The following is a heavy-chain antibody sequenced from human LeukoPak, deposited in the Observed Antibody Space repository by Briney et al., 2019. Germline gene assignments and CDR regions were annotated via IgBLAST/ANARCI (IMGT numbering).Heavy chain of an antibody. D-gene: IGHD2-21*02. CDR2: INPSGGST. J-gene: IGHJ3*02. CDR1: GYTFTSYY. V-gene: IGHV1-46*01. Sequence: ASVKVSCKASGYTFTSYYMHWVRQAPGQGLEWMGIINPSGGSTSYAQKFQGRVTITADKSTSTAYMELSSLRSEDTAVYYCASWGLSFAFDIWGQGTMVTVSS. CDR3: ASWGLSFAFDI.